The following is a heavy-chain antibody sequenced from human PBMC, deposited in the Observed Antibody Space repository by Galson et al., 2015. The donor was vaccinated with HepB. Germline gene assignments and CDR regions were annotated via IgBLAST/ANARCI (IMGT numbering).Heavy chain of an antibody. J-gene: IGHJ4*02. D-gene: IGHD3-16*01. CDR3: ARGQQLGDLDY. Sequence: SCKASGYTFSSYGISWVRQAPGQGLEWMGWISTYSDNTNYAQNLQGRVTMTTDTSTSTAYMELRSLRSDDTAVYFCARGQQLGDLDYWGQGTLVTVSS. CDR2: ISTYSDNT. CDR1: GYTFSSYG. V-gene: IGHV1-18*04.